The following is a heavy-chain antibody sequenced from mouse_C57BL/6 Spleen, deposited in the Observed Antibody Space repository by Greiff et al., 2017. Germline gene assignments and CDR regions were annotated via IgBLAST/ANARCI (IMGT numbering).Heavy chain of an antibody. CDR1: GYSITSGYY. J-gene: IGHJ2*01. CDR3: ARKGDYDEGYFDY. CDR2: ISYDGSN. V-gene: IGHV3-6*01. D-gene: IGHD2-4*01. Sequence: EVQRVESGPGLVKPSQSLSLTCSVTGYSITSGYYWNWIRQFPGNKLEWMGYISYDGSNNYNPSLKNRISITRDTSKNQFFLKLNSVTTEDTATYYCARKGDYDEGYFDYWGQGTTLTVSS.